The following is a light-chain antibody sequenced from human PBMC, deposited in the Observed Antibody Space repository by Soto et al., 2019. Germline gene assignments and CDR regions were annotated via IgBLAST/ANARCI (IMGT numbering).Light chain of an antibody. V-gene: IGKV1-5*03. CDR1: QSISSG. J-gene: IGKJ2*01. Sequence: DIQMTQSPSTLSASVGDRVTITCLASQSISSGLAWYQQKPGKAPKLLIYKASSLESGVPSRFSGSGSGTEFTLTISSLQPDDFATYYCQQYNSYLYTVGQGTKLEIK. CDR2: KAS. CDR3: QQYNSYLYT.